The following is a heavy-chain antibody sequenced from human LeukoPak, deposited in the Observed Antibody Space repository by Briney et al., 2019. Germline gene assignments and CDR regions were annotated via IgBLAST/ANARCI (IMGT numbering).Heavy chain of an antibody. CDR2: INPSGGST. V-gene: IGHV1-46*01. J-gene: IGHJ4*02. D-gene: IGHD6-13*01. CDR3: ARDVRETNRIAAAVGY. CDR1: GYTFTSYG. Sequence: GASVKVSCKASGYTFTSYGISWVRQAPGQGLEWMGIINPSGGSTSYAQKFQGRVTMTRDTSTSTVYMELSSLRSEDTAVYYCARDVRETNRIAAAVGYWGQGTLVTVSS.